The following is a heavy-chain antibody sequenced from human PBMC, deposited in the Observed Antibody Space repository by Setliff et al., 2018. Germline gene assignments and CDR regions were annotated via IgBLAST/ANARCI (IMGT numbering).Heavy chain of an antibody. CDR1: GGSFSSYG. Sequence: SVKVSCKASGGSFSSYGITWVRQAPGQGLEWMGGTIPMFGTTNYAQRFRGRVTITADESTTTAYLELSSLRSEDTAAYYCARVRDCSGGICHRGFHHYMDVWGKGTTVTVSS. D-gene: IGHD2-15*01. CDR3: ARVRDCSGGICHRGFHHYMDV. V-gene: IGHV1-69*13. CDR2: TIPMFGTT. J-gene: IGHJ6*03.